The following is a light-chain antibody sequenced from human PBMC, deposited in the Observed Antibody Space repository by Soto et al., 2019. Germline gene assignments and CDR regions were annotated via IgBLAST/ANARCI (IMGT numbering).Light chain of an antibody. V-gene: IGKV3-15*01. CDR3: QQYKSWPPIT. CDR1: QSDQSR. J-gene: IGKJ5*01. CDR2: GAS. Sequence: EMVMTQSPATLSVSPGEDVTLSCRASQSDQSRIAWYQQKPGQAPSLLIYGASTRATGVQDRFSGTRSGTEFTLTISSLKSEDYAVYYCQQYKSWPPITFGQGTRLEIK.